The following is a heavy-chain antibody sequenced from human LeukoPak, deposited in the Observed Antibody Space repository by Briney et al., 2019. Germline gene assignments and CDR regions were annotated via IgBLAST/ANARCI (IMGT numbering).Heavy chain of an antibody. V-gene: IGHV1-69*13. J-gene: IGHJ4*02. CDR1: GGTFSSYA. CDR2: IIPIFGTA. CDR3: ARDVTAPQLLHHYFDY. D-gene: IGHD2-2*02. Sequence: SVKVSCRASGGTFSSYAISWVRQAPGQGLEWMGGIIPIFGTANYAQKFQGRVTITADESTSTAYMELSSLRSEDTAVYYCARDVTAPQLLHHYFDYWGQGTLVTVSS.